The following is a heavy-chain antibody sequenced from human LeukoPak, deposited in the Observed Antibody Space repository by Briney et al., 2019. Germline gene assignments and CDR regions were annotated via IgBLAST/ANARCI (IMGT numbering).Heavy chain of an antibody. Sequence: GGSLRLSCAASGFTFSSYGMHWVRQAPGKGLEWVAFIRYDGSNKYYGDSVKGRFTISRDNSKNTLYLQMNGLRADDTAVYYCARAILWFGELSYYFDYWGQGTLVTVSS. CDR2: IRYDGSNK. J-gene: IGHJ4*02. V-gene: IGHV3-30*02. CDR1: GFTFSSYG. CDR3: ARAILWFGELSYYFDY. D-gene: IGHD3-10*01.